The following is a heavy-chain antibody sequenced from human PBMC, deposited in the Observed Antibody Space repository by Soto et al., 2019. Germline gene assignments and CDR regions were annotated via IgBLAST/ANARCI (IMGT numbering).Heavy chain of an antibody. CDR1: GYTFTSYY. J-gene: IGHJ4*02. CDR3: ARPPYPGCINAVCYPLDY. CDR2: INPSGGST. Sequence: QVQLVQSGAEVKKPGASVKISCKASGYTFTSYYMHWVRQAPGQGLEWMRIINPSGGSTNYAQKLQGKVTMTRATSTRTVYMELNSLRSEDTAVYYCARPPYPGCINAVCYPLDYWGQGTLVTVSS. V-gene: IGHV1-46*04. D-gene: IGHD2-8*01.